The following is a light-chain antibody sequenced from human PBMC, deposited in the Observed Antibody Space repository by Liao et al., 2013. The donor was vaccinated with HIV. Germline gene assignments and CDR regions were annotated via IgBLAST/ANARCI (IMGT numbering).Light chain of an antibody. CDR3: QMWGGTSAQVL. CDR1: NIGSKS. CDR2: YDS. Sequence: SYELTQPPSVSVAPGKTAWITCGGDNIGSKSVHWYQQKPGQAPVLVIYYDSDRPSGIPERFSGSTSATMATLTISRVEPGDEAVYYCQMWGGTSAQVLFGGGTQL. V-gene: IGLV3-21*04. J-gene: IGLJ3*02.